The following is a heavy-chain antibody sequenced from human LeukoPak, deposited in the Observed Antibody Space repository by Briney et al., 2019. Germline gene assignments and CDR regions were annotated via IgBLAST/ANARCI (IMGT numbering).Heavy chain of an antibody. V-gene: IGHV1-2*02. CDR1: GYTFTGYY. J-gene: IGHJ3*02. Sequence: GASVKVSCKASGYTFTGYYMHWVRQAPGQGLEWMGWINPNSGGTNYAQKFQGRVTMTTDTSTSTAYMELRSLRSDDTAVYYCARDSSTSRAAFDIWGQGTMVTVSS. CDR2: INPNSGGT. D-gene: IGHD2-2*01. CDR3: ARDSSTSRAAFDI.